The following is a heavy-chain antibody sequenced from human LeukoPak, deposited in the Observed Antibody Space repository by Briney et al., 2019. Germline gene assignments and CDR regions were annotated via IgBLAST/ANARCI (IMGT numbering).Heavy chain of an antibody. D-gene: IGHD6-25*01. CDR3: ARSSGTGTFSY. Sequence: SETLSLTCTVSGDSISRSTYYWAWIRQPPRKGLEWIGCVYYGRSPYFNPSLESRATISVDTSKNHFSLKMSSVTAADTAVYYCARSSGTGTFSYWGQGTLVTVSS. J-gene: IGHJ4*02. CDR1: GDSISRSTYY. V-gene: IGHV4-39*02. CDR2: VYYGRSP.